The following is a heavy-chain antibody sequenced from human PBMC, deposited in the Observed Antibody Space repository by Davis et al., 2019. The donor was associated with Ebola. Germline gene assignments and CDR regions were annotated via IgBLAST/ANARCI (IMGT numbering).Heavy chain of an antibody. CDR1: GGSFSGYY. CDR2: INHSGST. D-gene: IGHD3-16*02. J-gene: IGHJ4*02. CDR3: ARADYDYVWGSYRLAY. V-gene: IGHV4-34*01. Sequence: GSLRLSCAVYGGSFSGYYWSWIRQPPGKGLEWIGEINHSGSTNYNPSLKSRVTISVDTSKNQFSLKLSSVTAADTAVYYCARADYDYVWGSYRLAYWGQGTLVTASS.